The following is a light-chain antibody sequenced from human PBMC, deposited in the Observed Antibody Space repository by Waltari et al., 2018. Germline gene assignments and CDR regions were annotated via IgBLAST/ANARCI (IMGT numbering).Light chain of an antibody. CDR2: RAS. CDR3: QQYNNWPRT. J-gene: IGKJ2*01. V-gene: IGKV3-15*01. Sequence: ETVMTQSPAALSLSPGERATLSCRASQNVASNLAWYQQKPGQAPRLLIYRASTKATGIPARFSGIGSGTEFTLTISSLQSEDFAVYYCQQYNNWPRTLGQGTKLEIK. CDR1: QNVASN.